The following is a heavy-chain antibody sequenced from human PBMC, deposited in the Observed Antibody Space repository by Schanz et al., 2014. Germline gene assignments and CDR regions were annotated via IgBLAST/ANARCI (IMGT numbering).Heavy chain of an antibody. CDR1: GGSISSSTYY. CDR2: IYYRGNT. D-gene: IGHD1-26*01. CDR3: ARVPEPGWFDP. Sequence: QVQLQESGPGLVKPSQTLSLTCTVSGGSISSSTYYWGWIRQPPGKGLEWIGFIYYRGNTYYNPSLKSRVSISLDPSKTQFFLNLNSLTAADTAVYYCARVPEPGWFDPWGQGTLVTVSS. J-gene: IGHJ5*02. V-gene: IGHV4-31*03.